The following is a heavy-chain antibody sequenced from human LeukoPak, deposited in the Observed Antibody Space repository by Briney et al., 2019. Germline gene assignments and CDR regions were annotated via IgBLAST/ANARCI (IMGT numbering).Heavy chain of an antibody. CDR3: ARTHGTLTGTGFDY. D-gene: IGHD1-20*01. V-gene: IGHV3-48*02. J-gene: IGHJ4*02. CDR2: ISSSSSTI. Sequence: GGSLRLSCAASGFTFSSCSMTWVRQAPGKGLEWVSYISSSSSTIYYADSVKGRFNISRDNAKNSLCLQMNSLRDEDTAVYYCARTHGTLTGTGFDYWGQGTLVTVSS. CDR1: GFTFSSCS.